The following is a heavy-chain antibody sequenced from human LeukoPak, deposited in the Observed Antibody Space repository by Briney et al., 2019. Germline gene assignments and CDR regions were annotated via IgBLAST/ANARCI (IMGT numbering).Heavy chain of an antibody. J-gene: IGHJ4*02. Sequence: GGSLRLSCAASGFTFSDYWMSWVRQAPGKGLEWVANIKQDGTQKYYVDSMKGRFTISRDNAKNSLYLQMNSLRDEDTAVYYCARKGLPDYWGQGTLVTVSS. CDR2: IKQDGTQK. CDR3: ARKGLPDY. V-gene: IGHV3-7*01. CDR1: GFTFSDYW.